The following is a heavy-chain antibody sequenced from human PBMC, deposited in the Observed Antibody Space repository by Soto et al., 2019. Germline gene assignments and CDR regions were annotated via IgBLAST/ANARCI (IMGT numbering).Heavy chain of an antibody. CDR1: GGSISSGGYY. D-gene: IGHD2-2*01. Sequence: QVQLQESGPGLVKPSQTLSLTCTVSGGSISSGGYYWGWIRQHPGKGLEWYGYIYYSGSTYYNPSLKSRVTISVDTPQSQFSLKLSSVTAADTAVYYCARERGCISTSCYVPYYYGMDVWGQGTTVTVSS. V-gene: IGHV4-31*03. CDR3: ARERGCISTSCYVPYYYGMDV. CDR2: IYYSGST. J-gene: IGHJ6*02.